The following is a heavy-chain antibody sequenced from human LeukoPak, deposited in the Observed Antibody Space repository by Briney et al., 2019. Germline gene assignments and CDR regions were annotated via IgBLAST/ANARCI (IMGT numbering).Heavy chain of an antibody. J-gene: IGHJ4*02. CDR1: GFNFHDCA. D-gene: IGHD2-2*02. CDR2: TTWDGGST. CDR3: AKDRYTGASWGLLDY. V-gene: IGHV3-43D*03. Sequence: GESLRLSRAASGFNFHDCAMHWVRHVPGQGLEWISLTTWDGGSTYYGDSVKGRFTISRGNSKNSLFLQMNSLRIEDTALYYCAKDRYTGASWGLLDYWGQGTLVTVSS.